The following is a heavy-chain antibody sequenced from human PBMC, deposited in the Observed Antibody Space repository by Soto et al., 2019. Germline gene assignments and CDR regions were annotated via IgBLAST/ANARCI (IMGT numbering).Heavy chain of an antibody. CDR1: GFTFTTYA. D-gene: IGHD5-12*01. V-gene: IGHV3-33*01. CDR3: ARGVAPFDY. Sequence: QVQLVESGGGVVHPGRSLRLSCAASGFTFTTYAMHWVRQAPGKGLEWVALFWHDGTKIYYADSVRGRFTVSRDNSRNTLYLVMSSLRAEDAVVYYCARGVAPFDYWGRGTKVTVSS. J-gene: IGHJ4*02. CDR2: FWHDGTKI.